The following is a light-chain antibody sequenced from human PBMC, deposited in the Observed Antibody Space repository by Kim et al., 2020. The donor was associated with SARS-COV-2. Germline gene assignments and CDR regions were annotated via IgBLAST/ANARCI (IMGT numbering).Light chain of an antibody. V-gene: IGKV1-16*01. Sequence: ASVGDSVSITCRASQDVSTYLAWVQQNPGKAPKSLIYGASILQSGLPSRFSGRGSGTNFTLTISNLQPEDFATYYCQQYNTFPITFGQGTRLEIK. CDR2: GAS. CDR1: QDVSTY. CDR3: QQYNTFPIT. J-gene: IGKJ5*01.